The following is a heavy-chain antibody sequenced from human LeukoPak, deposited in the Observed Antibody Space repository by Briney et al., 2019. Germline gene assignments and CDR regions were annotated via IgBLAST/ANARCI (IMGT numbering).Heavy chain of an antibody. CDR1: GFTFSNYW. CDR2: INIDGSST. J-gene: IGHJ4*02. V-gene: IGHV3-74*01. Sequence: PGGSLRLSCAASGFTFSNYWMHWVRQVPGKGLVWVSRINIDGSSTNYADSVKGRFTISRDNSKNTLFLQMNSLRAEDAAVYYCAKEGVIVGAGSYYFDYWGQGTLVTVSS. CDR3: AKEGVIVGAGSYYFDY. D-gene: IGHD1-26*01.